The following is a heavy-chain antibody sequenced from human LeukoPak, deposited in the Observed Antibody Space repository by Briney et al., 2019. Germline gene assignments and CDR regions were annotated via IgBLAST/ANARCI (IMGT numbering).Heavy chain of an antibody. CDR1: GFTFDDYA. J-gene: IGHJ6*02. Sequence: QPGRSLRLSCAASGFTFDDYAMHWVRQAPGKGLEWVSGISWNSGSIGYADSVKGRFTISRDNAKNSLYLQMNSLRAEDTALYYCAKDMDYGDYDGMDVWGQGTTVTVSS. CDR3: AKDMDYGDYDGMDV. CDR2: ISWNSGSI. D-gene: IGHD4-17*01. V-gene: IGHV3-9*01.